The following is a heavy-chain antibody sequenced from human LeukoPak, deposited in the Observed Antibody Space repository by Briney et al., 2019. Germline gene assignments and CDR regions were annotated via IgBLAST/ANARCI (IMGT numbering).Heavy chain of an antibody. CDR2: INWNGDNT. D-gene: IGHD3-22*01. CDR1: GFTFDDYA. V-gene: IGHV3-20*04. J-gene: IGHJ3*02. Sequence: PGGSLRLSCVASGFTFDDYAMSWVRQAPEKGLEWVSGINWNGDNTVYADSVKGRFTISRDNAKNSLYLQMNSLGAEDTAFYYCASDRRSDSSGYAFDIWGQGTMVTVSS. CDR3: ASDRRSDSSGYAFDI.